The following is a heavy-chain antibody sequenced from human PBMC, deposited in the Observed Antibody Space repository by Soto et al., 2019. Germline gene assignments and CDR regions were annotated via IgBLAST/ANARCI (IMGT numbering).Heavy chain of an antibody. CDR2: IYYSGST. D-gene: IGHD6-13*01. J-gene: IGHJ4*02. CDR3: ARALRSSKFDY. Sequence: PSETLSLTCTVSCGSISSYYWSWIRQPPGKGLEWIGYIYYSGSTNYNPSLKSRVTISVDTSKNQFSLKLSSVTAADTAVYYCARALRSSKFDYWGQGTLVTVS. V-gene: IGHV4-59*01. CDR1: CGSISSYY.